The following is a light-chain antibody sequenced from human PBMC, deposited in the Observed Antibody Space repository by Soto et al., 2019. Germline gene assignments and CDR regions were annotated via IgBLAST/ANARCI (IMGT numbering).Light chain of an antibody. CDR2: WAS. CDR1: QSVLHSSNNKNY. CDR3: QQYYPTPPT. Sequence: DIVMTQSPDSLAVSLGEMATINCKSSQSVLHSSNNKNYLAWYQHKPGQPPKLLIYWASTPESGVPDRFSGSWSGTDFTLTISTLRADDVAVYYCQQYYPTPPTFGHGTKVEI. V-gene: IGKV4-1*01. J-gene: IGKJ1*01.